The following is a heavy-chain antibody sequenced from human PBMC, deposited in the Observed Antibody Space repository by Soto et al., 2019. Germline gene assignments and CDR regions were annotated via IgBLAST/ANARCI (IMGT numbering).Heavy chain of an antibody. CDR2: IRSKAYGGTT. J-gene: IGHJ6*02. Sequence: GGSLRLSCTASGFTFGDYAMSWFRQAPGKGLEWVGFIRSKAYGGTTEYAASVKGRFTISRDDSKSIAYLQMNSLKTEDTAVYYCTRDPAKYSSRLGFIGMDVWGQGTTGTVSS. CDR1: GFTFGDYA. V-gene: IGHV3-49*03. D-gene: IGHD6-13*01. CDR3: TRDPAKYSSRLGFIGMDV.